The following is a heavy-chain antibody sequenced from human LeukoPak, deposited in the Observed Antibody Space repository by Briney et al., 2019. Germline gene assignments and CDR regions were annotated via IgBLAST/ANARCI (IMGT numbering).Heavy chain of an antibody. V-gene: IGHV4-34*01. J-gene: IGHJ3*01. CDR2: INHSGST. D-gene: IGHD6-13*01. Sequence: SETLSLTCAVYGGSFSGHYWSWIRQPPGKGLNWFGEINHSGSTNYNPSLKSRVTIAVDPSKNQFSLKVRSVTAAADTAVCYCARVHQQLALYAFDFWGQGTPVTVSS. CDR1: GGSFSGHY. CDR3: ARVHQQLALYAFDF.